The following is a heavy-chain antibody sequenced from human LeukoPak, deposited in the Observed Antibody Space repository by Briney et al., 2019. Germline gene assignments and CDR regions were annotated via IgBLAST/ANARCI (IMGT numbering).Heavy chain of an antibody. V-gene: IGHV3-23*01. J-gene: IGHJ4*02. CDR2: ISSSGSNT. CDR1: EFTYG. D-gene: IGHD3-22*01. Sequence: PGGSLRLSCAASEFTYGMNWVRQAPGKGLECVSAISSSGSNTYYADSVKGRFTISRDNSKNTLYLQMNSLRAEDTAVYYCAKGSYYDSSGSFYFDYWGQGTLVTVSS. CDR3: AKGSYYDSSGSFYFDY.